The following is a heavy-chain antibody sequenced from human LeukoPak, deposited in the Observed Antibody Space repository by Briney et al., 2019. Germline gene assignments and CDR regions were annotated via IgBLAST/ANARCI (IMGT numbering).Heavy chain of an antibody. V-gene: IGHV1-8*01. CDR2: MNPNSGNT. J-gene: IGHJ6*02. D-gene: IGHD1-26*01. CDR3: ARFPAQWELLRPYYYYGMDV. Sequence: GASVKVSCKASGYTFTSYDINWVRQATGQGLEWMGWMNPNSGNTGYAQKFQGRVTMTRNTSISTAYMELSSLRSEDTAVYYCARFPAQWELLRPYYYYGMDVWGQGTTVTVS. CDR1: GYTFTSYD.